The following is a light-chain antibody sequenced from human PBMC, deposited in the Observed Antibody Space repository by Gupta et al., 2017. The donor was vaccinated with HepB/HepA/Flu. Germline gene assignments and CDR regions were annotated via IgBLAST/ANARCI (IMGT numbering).Light chain of an antibody. V-gene: IGLV1-40*01. Sequence: QSVLPPPPSASGAPGQRVTISCTVSSSHLGAGYEVHWYQQLPGTAPKLLIYGNSNRPSGVPDRFSGSKSGTSASLAITGLQAEDEADYDCQSYDSSLSGWVFGGGTKLTVL. J-gene: IGLJ3*02. CDR1: SSHLGAGYE. CDR3: QSYDSSLSGWV. CDR2: GNS.